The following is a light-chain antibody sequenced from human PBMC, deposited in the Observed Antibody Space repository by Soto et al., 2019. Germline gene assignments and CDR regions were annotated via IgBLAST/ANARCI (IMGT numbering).Light chain of an antibody. J-gene: IGKJ5*01. CDR1: QNVRSY. V-gene: IGKV3-11*01. CDR2: DAS. Sequence: EIVLTQSPATLSLSPGERATLSCRANQNVRSYLAWYQQKPGQAPRLLIHDASSRATGIPDRFSGSGSGTDFTLTISSLAPEDSALYYCQQRTNWPTSTFGQGTRLEIK. CDR3: QQRTNWPTST.